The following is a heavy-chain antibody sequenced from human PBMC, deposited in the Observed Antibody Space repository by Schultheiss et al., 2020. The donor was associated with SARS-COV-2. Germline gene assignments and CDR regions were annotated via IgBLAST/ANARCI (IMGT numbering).Heavy chain of an antibody. CDR3: ATHMYYYDSSGFDY. CDR2: IYYSGST. Sequence: SQTLSLTCTVSGGSISSYYWSWIRPPPGKGLEWIGYIYYSGSTNYNPSLKSRGNISVDTSKIQFSLKLSSVTAADMAVYYCATHMYYYDSSGFDYWGQGTLVTVSS. CDR1: GGSISSYY. D-gene: IGHD3-22*01. V-gene: IGHV4-59*01. J-gene: IGHJ4*02.